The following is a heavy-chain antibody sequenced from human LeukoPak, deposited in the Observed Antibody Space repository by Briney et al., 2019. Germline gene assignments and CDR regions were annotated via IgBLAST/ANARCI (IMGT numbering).Heavy chain of an antibody. CDR3: ARHADSGLWFGELLHLDY. CDR1: GGSISSSSYY. CDR2: IYYSGST. J-gene: IGHJ4*02. D-gene: IGHD3-10*01. V-gene: IGHV4-39*01. Sequence: PSETLSLTCTVSGGSISSSSYYWGWIRQPPGKGLEWIGSIYYSGSTYCNPSLKSRVTISVDTSKNQFSLKLSSVTAADTAVYYCARHADSGLWFGELLHLDYWGQGTLVTVSS.